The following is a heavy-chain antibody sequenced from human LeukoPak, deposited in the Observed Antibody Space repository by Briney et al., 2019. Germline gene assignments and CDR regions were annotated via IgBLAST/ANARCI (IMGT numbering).Heavy chain of an antibody. V-gene: IGHV3-48*02. CDR1: GFIFSNYG. J-gene: IGHJ6*02. CDR2: NSASGSAT. Sequence: PGGSLRLSCAASGFIFSNYGMNWVRQAPGKGLEWVAANSASGSATSYADSVRGRFTISRDNAKNPLYLQMNSLRDEDTAVYLCARRPYSDTSGRLSDVWGQGTTVTVSS. CDR3: ARRPYSDTSGRLSDV. D-gene: IGHD3-22*01.